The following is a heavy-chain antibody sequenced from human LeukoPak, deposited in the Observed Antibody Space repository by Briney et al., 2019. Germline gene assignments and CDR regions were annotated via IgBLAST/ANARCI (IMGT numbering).Heavy chain of an antibody. J-gene: IGHJ3*02. CDR3: ARGDYYDSSGYLDNAFDI. CDR1: GGSISSYY. D-gene: IGHD3-22*01. CDR2: IYYSGST. Sequence: SETLSLTCTVPGGSISSYYWSWIRQPPGKGLEWIGYIYYSGSTNYNPSLKSRVTISVDTPKNQFSLKLSSVTAADTAVYYCARGDYYDSSGYLDNAFDIWGQGTMVTVSS. V-gene: IGHV4-59*01.